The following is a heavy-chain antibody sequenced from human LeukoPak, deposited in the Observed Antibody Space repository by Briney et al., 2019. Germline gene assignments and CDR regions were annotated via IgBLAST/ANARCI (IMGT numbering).Heavy chain of an antibody. CDR3: ARGLERESLDSSGYYY. CDR1: GYDFDTYG. J-gene: IGHJ4*02. V-gene: IGHV1-18*01. CDR2: ISASNGDT. Sequence: ASVRVSCKASGYDFDTYGISWVRQAPGQGLEWEGWISASNGDTNSAQNLQGRVTMTTDTSTRTAYMELRNLRSDDTAIYYCARGLERESLDSSGYYYWGQGTLVTVSS. D-gene: IGHD3-22*01.